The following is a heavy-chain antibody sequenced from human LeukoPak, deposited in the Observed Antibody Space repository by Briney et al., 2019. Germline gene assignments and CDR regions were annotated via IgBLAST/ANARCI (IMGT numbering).Heavy chain of an antibody. CDR3: ARGSNSDNRWGLDQ. Sequence: GGSLRLSCAASGFTFSKAWMNWVRQAPGKGLEWVGRVYSQTAGGSTEYAAPVKGRFTISRDDSKNTLWLQMNSLKTQGTRVYFWARGSNSDNRWGLDQWGQGTLVTVSP. CDR1: GFTFSKAW. V-gene: IGHV3-15*01. CDR2: VYSQTAGGST. D-gene: IGHD2/OR15-2a*01. J-gene: IGHJ4*03.